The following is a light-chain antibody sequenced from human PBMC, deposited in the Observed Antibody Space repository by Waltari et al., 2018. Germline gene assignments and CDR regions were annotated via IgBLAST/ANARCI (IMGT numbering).Light chain of an antibody. CDR2: GIS. Sequence: ETVLTQSPATLSVSPGERATLSCRASQSISSSDFAWYQQKPGQAPRLLISGISTRATGIPTRFSGSGSGTEFTLTISSLQSEDFAVYYCQQYDNWPLTFGGGTKVEIK. CDR3: QQYDNWPLT. J-gene: IGKJ4*01. CDR1: QSISSSD. V-gene: IGKV3-15*01.